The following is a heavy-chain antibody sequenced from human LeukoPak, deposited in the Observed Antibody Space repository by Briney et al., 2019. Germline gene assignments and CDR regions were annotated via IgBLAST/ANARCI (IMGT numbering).Heavy chain of an antibody. CDR3: ATVAATASRSGLDY. CDR2: FDPEDGET. V-gene: IGHV1-24*01. D-gene: IGHD2-21*02. CDR1: GYTLTELS. J-gene: IGHJ4*02. Sequence: ASVTVSFKVSGYTLTELSMHWVRQAPGKGLEWMGGFDPEDGETIYAQKFQGRVTMTEDTSTDTAYMELSSLRSEDTAVYYCATVAATASRSGLDYWGQGTLVTVSS.